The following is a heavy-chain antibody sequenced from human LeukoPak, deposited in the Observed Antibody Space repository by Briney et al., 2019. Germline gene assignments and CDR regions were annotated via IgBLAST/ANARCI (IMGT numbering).Heavy chain of an antibody. V-gene: IGHV3-48*03. CDR2: ISSRASTI. CDR3: ARVGEQLVDFDY. D-gene: IGHD6-13*01. CDR1: GFTFSSYA. J-gene: IGHJ4*02. Sequence: GGSLRLSCAASGFTFSSYAMSWVRLAPGKGLEWVAYISSRASTIYYADSVKGRFTISRDNAKNSLYLQMNSLRVEDTAVYYCARVGEQLVDFDYWGQGTLVTVSS.